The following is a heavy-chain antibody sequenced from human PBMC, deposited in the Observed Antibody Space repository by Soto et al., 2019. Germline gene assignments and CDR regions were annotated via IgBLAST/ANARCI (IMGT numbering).Heavy chain of an antibody. J-gene: IGHJ6*02. CDR1: GYTFTSYY. D-gene: IGHD6-19*01. CDR2: INPSGGST. CDR3: ARDMAVAGRYYYYYDMDV. V-gene: IGHV1-46*01. Sequence: ASVKVSCKASGYTFTSYYMHWVRQAPGQGLEWMGIINPSGGSTSYAQKFQGRVTMTRDTSTSTVYMELSSLRSEDTAVYYCARDMAVAGRYYYYYDMDVWGQGTTITVSS.